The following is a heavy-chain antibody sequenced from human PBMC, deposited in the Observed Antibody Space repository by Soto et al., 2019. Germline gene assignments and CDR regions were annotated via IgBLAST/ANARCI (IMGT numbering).Heavy chain of an antibody. CDR3: AKGHDETYWYCQL. CDR2: ISGSGGST. D-gene: IGHD1-1*01. J-gene: IGHJ2*01. V-gene: IGHV3-23*01. CDR1: GFTFSSYA. Sequence: EVQLLESGGGLVQPGGSLRLSCAASGFTFSSYAMSWVRQAPGKGLEWVSAISGSGGSTYYADSVKGRFTISRDNTKNTLYLQMNSLRAEDTAVYYSAKGHDETYWYCQLWVRGTLVAVSS.